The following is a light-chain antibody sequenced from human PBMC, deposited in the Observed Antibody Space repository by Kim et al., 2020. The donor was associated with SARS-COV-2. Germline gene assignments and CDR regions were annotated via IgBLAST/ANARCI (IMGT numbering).Light chain of an antibody. Sequence: DIQMTQFPSTLSASVGDRVTITCRASQSVSYYLACYQQQPGKPPTILVFYGSTLMAGVTSRCSAFGSGTDFFLIITSMQPDDFATFFCQHQDVSSPWTFGQGTKVDIK. CDR1: QSVSYY. J-gene: IGKJ1*01. V-gene: IGKV1-5*01. CDR2: YGS. CDR3: QHQDVSSPWT.